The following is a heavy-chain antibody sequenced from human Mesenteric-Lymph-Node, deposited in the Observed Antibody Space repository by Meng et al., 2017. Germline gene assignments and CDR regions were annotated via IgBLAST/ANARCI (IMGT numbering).Heavy chain of an antibody. V-gene: IGHV3-30*04. CDR1: GFPFSSYA. CDR3: ARDPTDSSSWYGWDYFDN. J-gene: IGHJ4*01. CDR2: ISYEGSNK. D-gene: IGHD6-13*01. Sequence: SLKISCAASGFPFSSYAMHWVGQAPGKGLEWAAVISYEGSNKYYADSVKGRCTIARDNSKNTLYLQMNSLRAEDTAVYYCARDPTDSSSWYGWDYFDNWGQGTLVTVSS.